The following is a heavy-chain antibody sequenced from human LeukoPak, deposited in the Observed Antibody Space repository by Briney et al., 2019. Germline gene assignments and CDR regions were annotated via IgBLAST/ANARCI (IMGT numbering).Heavy chain of an antibody. CDR2: IYSGGTT. CDR1: GFTVSNYY. J-gene: IGHJ4*02. D-gene: IGHD6-13*01. V-gene: IGHV3-66*01. Sequence: PGGSLRLSCAASGFTVSNYYMSWVRQAPGKGLEWVSVIYSGGTTYHEDSVKGRFTISRDNSKNTLNLQMNSLRAEDTAVYYCAKDLYTAAHHAAYWGQGTLVTVSS. CDR3: AKDLYTAAHHAAY.